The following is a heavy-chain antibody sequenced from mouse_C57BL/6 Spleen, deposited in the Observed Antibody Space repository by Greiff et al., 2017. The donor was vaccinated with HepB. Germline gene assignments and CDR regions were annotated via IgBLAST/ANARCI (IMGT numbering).Heavy chain of an antibody. CDR3: ARPDYDEDYAMDY. CDR2: ISSGSSTI. V-gene: IGHV5-17*01. Sequence: EVKLVESGGGLVKPGGSLKLSCAASGFTFSDYGMHWVRQAPEKGLEWVAYISSGSSTIYYADTVKGRFTISRDNAKNTLFLQMTSLRSEDTAMYYCARPDYDEDYAMDYWGQGTSVTVSS. J-gene: IGHJ4*01. CDR1: GFTFSDYG. D-gene: IGHD2-4*01.